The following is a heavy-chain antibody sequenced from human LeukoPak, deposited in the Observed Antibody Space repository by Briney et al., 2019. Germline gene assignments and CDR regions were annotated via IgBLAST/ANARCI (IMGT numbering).Heavy chain of an antibody. CDR2: ISYDGNNK. D-gene: IGHD6-13*01. CDR3: ARLGSSWSIDY. CDR1: GFSFSYYA. Sequence: GRSLRLSCAASGFSFSYYAMHWVRQAPGKGLEWVAVISYDGNNKYHADSVKGRFTISRDNSKNTMYLQMNSLRVEDTAVYYCARLGSSWSIDYWGQGTQATVSS. J-gene: IGHJ4*02. V-gene: IGHV3-30-3*01.